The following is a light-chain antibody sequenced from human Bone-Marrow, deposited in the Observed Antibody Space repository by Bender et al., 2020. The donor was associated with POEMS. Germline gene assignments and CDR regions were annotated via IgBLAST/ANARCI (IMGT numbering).Light chain of an antibody. CDR1: TSDVGGYDY. V-gene: IGLV2-8*01. CDR2: EVS. J-gene: IGLJ1*01. Sequence: QSALTQPPSASGSPGQSVTISCTGTTSDVGGYDYVSWYQLHPGKAPKLMIYEVSKRPSGVPDRFSGSKSGNTASLTVSGLQAEDEADYYCSSFAGSNAYVFATGTKVTVL. CDR3: SSFAGSNAYV.